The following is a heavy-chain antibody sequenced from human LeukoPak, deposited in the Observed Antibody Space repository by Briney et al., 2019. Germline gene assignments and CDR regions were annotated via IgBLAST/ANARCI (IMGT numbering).Heavy chain of an antibody. CDR2: INHSGST. J-gene: IGHJ4*02. Sequence: KTSETLSLTCAVYGGSFSGYYWSWIRQPPGKGLECIGEINHSGSTNYNPSLKSRVTISVDTSKNQFSLKLSSVTAADTAVYYCARMGRLSSSWYGVILDYWGQGTLVTVSS. D-gene: IGHD6-13*01. V-gene: IGHV4-34*01. CDR3: ARMGRLSSSWYGVILDY. CDR1: GGSFSGYY.